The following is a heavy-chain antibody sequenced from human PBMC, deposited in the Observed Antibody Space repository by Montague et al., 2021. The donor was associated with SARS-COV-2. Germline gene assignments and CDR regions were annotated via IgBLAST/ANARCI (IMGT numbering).Heavy chain of an antibody. Sequence: SLRLSCAASGFTFSSDSMNWVRQAPGKGLEWVSYISSSSSTIYYADSVKGRFTISRANAKNSLYLQMNSLRDEDTAVYYCARDAPYFDWVCHNPISAFDIWGQGTMVTVSS. CDR2: ISSSSSTI. V-gene: IGHV3-48*02. J-gene: IGHJ3*02. D-gene: IGHD3-9*01. CDR1: GFTFSSDS. CDR3: ARDAPYFDWVCHNPISAFDI.